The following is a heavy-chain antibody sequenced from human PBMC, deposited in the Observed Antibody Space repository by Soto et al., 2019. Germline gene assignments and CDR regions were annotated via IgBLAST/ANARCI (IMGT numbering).Heavy chain of an antibody. D-gene: IGHD6-6*01. CDR1: GYTFLSYG. CDR2: ISAYNANT. CDR3: ARVFRWSSSSWGFDY. J-gene: IGHJ4*02. Sequence: QVQLVQSGAEVKKPGASVKVSCKASGYTFLSYGITWVRQAPGQGLEWMGWISAYNANTNYGQKFQDRVSMTTDTSSNTAYLEVRSLRSVDTAFYFCARVFRWSSSSWGFDYWGQGTLVTVSS. V-gene: IGHV1-18*01.